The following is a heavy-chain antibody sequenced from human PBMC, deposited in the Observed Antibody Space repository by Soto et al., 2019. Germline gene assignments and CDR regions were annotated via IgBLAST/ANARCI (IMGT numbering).Heavy chain of an antibody. Sequence: QVQLQESGPGLVKPSQTLSLTCTVSGGSISSGGYYWSWIRQHPGKVLEWIGYIYYSGSTYYNPSLKSRVTISVDTSKNQFSLKLSSVTAADTAVYYCARFMLVIVVTDGGWFDPWGQGTLVTVSS. J-gene: IGHJ5*02. CDR2: IYYSGST. CDR3: ARFMLVIVVTDGGWFDP. CDR1: GGSISSGGYY. D-gene: IGHD2-15*01. V-gene: IGHV4-31*03.